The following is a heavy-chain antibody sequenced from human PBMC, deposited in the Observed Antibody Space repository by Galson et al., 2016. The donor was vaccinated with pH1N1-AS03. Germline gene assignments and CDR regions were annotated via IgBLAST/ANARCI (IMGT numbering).Heavy chain of an antibody. CDR1: GFTFSSYG. Sequence: SLRLSCAASGFTFSSYGMHWVRQTPGKGLVWVAVIWYDGSNEYYADSVKGRFTISRDNSKNTQYLQMSSLRAEDTAVYYCARGQGYNRGCFDSDYWGRGSLVAAAS. CDR2: IWYDGSNE. J-gene: IGHJ4*02. D-gene: IGHD1-14*01. V-gene: IGHV3-33*01. CDR3: ARGQGYNRGCFDSDY.